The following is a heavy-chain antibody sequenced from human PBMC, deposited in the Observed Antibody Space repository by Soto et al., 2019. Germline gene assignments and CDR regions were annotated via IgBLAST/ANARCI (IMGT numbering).Heavy chain of an antibody. J-gene: IGHJ4*01. D-gene: IGHD5-12*01. V-gene: IGHV3-23*01. CDR2: ISYSGVST. CDR3: TGTHGYSDYHLDY. CDR1: GFTFSSYA. Sequence: EVQLLESGGGLVQPGGSLRLSCAASGFTFSSYAMTWVRQAPGKGLEWVSAISYSGVSTYYADSVKGRFTISRDSSENTLSLQLNSLRVDYTAVYFCTGTHGYSDYHLDYGGQGTLVTVFS.